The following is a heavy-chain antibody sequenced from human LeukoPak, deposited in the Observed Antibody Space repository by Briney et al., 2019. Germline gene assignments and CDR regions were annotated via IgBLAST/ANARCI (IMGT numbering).Heavy chain of an antibody. CDR2: INPSGGST. Sequence: ASXKVSCKASGYTFTSYYMHWVRQAPGQGLEWMGIINPSGGSTSYAQKFQGRVTMTSATSTTTVYMELSSLRSEDTAVYYCARDPLSVEMATISDYWGQGTLVTVSS. D-gene: IGHD5-24*01. CDR3: ARDPLSVEMATISDY. CDR1: GYTFTSYY. J-gene: IGHJ4*02. V-gene: IGHV1-46*01.